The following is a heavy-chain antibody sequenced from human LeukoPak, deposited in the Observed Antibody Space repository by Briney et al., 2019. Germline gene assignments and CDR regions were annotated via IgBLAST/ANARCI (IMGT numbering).Heavy chain of an antibody. CDR3: ARGDAPMTLFDY. D-gene: IGHD2-2*01. V-gene: IGHV4-39*07. Sequence: SETLSLTCTVSGGSISSSSYYWGWIRQPPGKGLEWIGSIYYSGSTYYNPSLKSRVTISVDTSKNQFSLKLSSVTAADTAVYSCARGDAPMTLFDYWGQGTLVTVSS. CDR2: IYYSGST. J-gene: IGHJ4*02. CDR1: GGSISSSSYY.